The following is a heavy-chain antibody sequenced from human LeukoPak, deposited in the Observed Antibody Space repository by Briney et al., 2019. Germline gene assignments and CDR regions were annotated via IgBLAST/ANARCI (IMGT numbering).Heavy chain of an antibody. J-gene: IGHJ6*04. CDR2: ISSSGSTI. CDR1: GFTFSSYE. V-gene: IGHV3-48*03. Sequence: GGSLRLSCAASGFTFSSYEMNWVRQAQGQGLEGVSYISSSGSTIYYADSVKGRFTISRDNAKNSLYLQMNSLRAEDTAVYYCARRRGYSYGWDYYYGMDVWGKGTTVTVSS. CDR3: ARRRGYSYGWDYYYGMDV. D-gene: IGHD5-18*01.